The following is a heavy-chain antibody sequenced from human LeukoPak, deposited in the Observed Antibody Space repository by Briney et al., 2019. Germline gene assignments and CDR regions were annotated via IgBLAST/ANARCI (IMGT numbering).Heavy chain of an antibody. CDR3: ALGYCSSTSCHNYYYYYMDV. V-gene: IGHV1-69*13. D-gene: IGHD2-2*02. Sequence: ASVKDSCKASGGTFSSYAISWVRQAPGQGLEWMGGIIPIFGTANYAQKFQGRVTITADESTSTAYMELSSLRSEDTAVYYCALGYCSSTSCHNYYYYYMDVWGKGTTVTVSS. CDR1: GGTFSSYA. CDR2: IIPIFGTA. J-gene: IGHJ6*03.